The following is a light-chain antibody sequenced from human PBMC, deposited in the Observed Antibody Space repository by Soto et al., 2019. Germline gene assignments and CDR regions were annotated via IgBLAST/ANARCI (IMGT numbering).Light chain of an antibody. CDR1: NSDVGGYNY. CDR2: DVI. CDR3: SSYTSSSTYVV. Sequence: QSALTQPASVSGSPGQSITISCTGTNSDVGGYNYVSWYQQHPGKAPKLMIYDVINRPSGVYNRFSGSKSGNSASLTISGLQAEDEADYYCSSYTSSSTYVVFGGGTKLTVL. V-gene: IGLV2-14*03. J-gene: IGLJ2*01.